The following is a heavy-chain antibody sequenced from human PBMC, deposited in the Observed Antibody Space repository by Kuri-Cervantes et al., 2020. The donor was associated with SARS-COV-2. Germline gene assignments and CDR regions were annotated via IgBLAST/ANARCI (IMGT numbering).Heavy chain of an antibody. V-gene: IGHV4-30-4*08. J-gene: IGHJ6*02. Sequence: LRLSCAVHGGSFSAYQWSWIRQPPGKGLEWVGYMSYSGSTYYNPSLKSRLTISVDTSKNQFSLNLKSVTAADTAVYFCARDNYYGSGSFSPYYGLDVWGQGTTVTVSS. D-gene: IGHD3-10*01. CDR3: ARDNYYGSGSFSPYYGLDV. CDR1: GGSFSAYQ. CDR2: MSYSGST.